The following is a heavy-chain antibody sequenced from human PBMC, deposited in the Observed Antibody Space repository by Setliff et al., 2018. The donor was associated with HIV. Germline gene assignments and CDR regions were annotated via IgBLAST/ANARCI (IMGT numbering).Heavy chain of an antibody. CDR3: ARGLGHYGSGSSLPLGY. D-gene: IGHD3-10*01. V-gene: IGHV4-34*01. CDR2: INHSGNT. J-gene: IGHJ4*02. Sequence: TSETLSLTCTVSGGSISSYYWSWIRQPAGKGLEWIGEINHSGNTNYNPSLNSRVSIAVDTSKNQFSLKMLSVTAADTAVYYCARGLGHYGSGSSLPLGYWGQGTLVTVSS. CDR1: GGSISSYY.